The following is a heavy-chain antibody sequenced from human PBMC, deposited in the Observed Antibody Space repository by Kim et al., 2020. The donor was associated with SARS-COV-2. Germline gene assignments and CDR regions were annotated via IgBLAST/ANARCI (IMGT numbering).Heavy chain of an antibody. V-gene: IGHV4-59*13. CDR2: IYYSGST. D-gene: IGHD3-22*01. Sequence: SETLSLTCTVSGGSISSYYWSWIRQPPGKGLEWIGYIYYSGSTNYNPSLKSRVTISVDTSKNQFSLKLSSVTAADTAVYYCARELDYYDSSGYNWFDPWGQGTLVTVSS. CDR3: ARELDYYDSSGYNWFDP. J-gene: IGHJ5*02. CDR1: GGSISSYY.